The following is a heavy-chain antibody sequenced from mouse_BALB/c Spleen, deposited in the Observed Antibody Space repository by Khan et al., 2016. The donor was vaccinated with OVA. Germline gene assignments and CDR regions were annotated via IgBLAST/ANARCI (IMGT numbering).Heavy chain of an antibody. V-gene: IGHV5-6-5*01. CDR3: ASDYWFTY. Sequence: EVELVESGGDLVKPGGSLKLSCAASGFTFSNYAMSWVRQTPEKRLEWVASISSGGTTYYPDSVKGRFTISRDNARNILYLQMNSLRSEDKAMFYCASDYWFTYWGQGTLVTVSA. CDR2: ISSGGTT. J-gene: IGHJ3*01. D-gene: IGHD1-1*02. CDR1: GFTFSNYA.